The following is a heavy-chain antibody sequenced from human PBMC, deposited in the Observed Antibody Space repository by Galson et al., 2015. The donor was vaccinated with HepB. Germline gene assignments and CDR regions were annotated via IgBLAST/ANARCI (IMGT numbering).Heavy chain of an antibody. CDR1: GYTFTSYY. CDR2: INPSGGST. CDR3: ARGRGVLARERDYYYGMDV. V-gene: IGHV1-46*01. Sequence: SVKVSCKASGYTFTSYYMHWVRQAPGQGLEWMGIINPSGGSTSYAQKFQGRVTMTRDTSTSTVYMELSSLRSEDTAVYYCARGRGVLARERDYYYGMDVWGQGTTVTVS. D-gene: IGHD1-1*01. J-gene: IGHJ6*02.